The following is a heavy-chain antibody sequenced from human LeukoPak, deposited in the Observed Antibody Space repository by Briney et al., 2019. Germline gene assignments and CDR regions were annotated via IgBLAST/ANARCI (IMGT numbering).Heavy chain of an antibody. Sequence: GASVKVSCKASGYTFTGYYMHWVRQAPGQGLEWMGWINPNSGGTNYAQKFQGRVTMTRDTSISTAYMELSRLRSDDTAVYYCARGGITIFGVVILFDYWGQGTLVTVSS. CDR1: GYTFTGYY. J-gene: IGHJ4*02. D-gene: IGHD3-3*01. V-gene: IGHV1-2*02. CDR2: INPNSGGT. CDR3: ARGGITIFGVVILFDY.